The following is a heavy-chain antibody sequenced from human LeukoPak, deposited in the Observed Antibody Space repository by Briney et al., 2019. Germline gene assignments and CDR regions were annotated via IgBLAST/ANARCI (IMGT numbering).Heavy chain of an antibody. J-gene: IGHJ4*02. CDR1: GFTFSGSD. CDR3: MSPMTTVPSRDY. D-gene: IGHD4-17*01. CDR2: IRSKANSYTT. Sequence: GGSLRLSCAASGFTFSGSDMHWVRQASGKGLEWVGCIRSKANSYTTTYAASVKGRFTISRDDSKYTAYLQMNSLKTEDTAVYYCMSPMTTVPSRDYWGQGTLVTVSS. V-gene: IGHV3-73*01.